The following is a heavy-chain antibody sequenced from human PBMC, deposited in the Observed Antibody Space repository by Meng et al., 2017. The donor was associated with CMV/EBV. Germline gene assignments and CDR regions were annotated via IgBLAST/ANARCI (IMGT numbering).Heavy chain of an antibody. Sequence: ASVTVSCKASGYTFTSYGISWVRQAPGQGLEWMGWISAYNGNTNHAQKLQGRVTMTTDTSTSTAYMELRSLRSDDTAVYYCARDAQVVGATPGDYWGQGTLVTVSS. CDR1: GYTFTSYG. V-gene: IGHV1-18*01. CDR3: ARDAQVVGATPGDY. CDR2: ISAYNGNT. D-gene: IGHD1-26*01. J-gene: IGHJ4*02.